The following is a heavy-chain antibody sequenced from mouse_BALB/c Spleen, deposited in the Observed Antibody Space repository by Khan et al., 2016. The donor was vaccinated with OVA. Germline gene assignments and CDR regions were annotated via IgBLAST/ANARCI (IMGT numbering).Heavy chain of an antibody. CDR1: GYSITSDYA. CDR2: KSYSGNT. V-gene: IGHV3-2*02. J-gene: IGHJ2*02. D-gene: IGHD2-3*01. CDR3: ARFDGGDFDD. Sequence: EVQLQESGPGLVKPSQSLSITCTVTGYSITSDYAWNWIRQSPGNQMEWMGLKSYSGNTKYNPSLNSRFPIPPAPSTNQFFLQFNSVTTEDTATYCCARFDGGDFDDWGQGTSLTVSS.